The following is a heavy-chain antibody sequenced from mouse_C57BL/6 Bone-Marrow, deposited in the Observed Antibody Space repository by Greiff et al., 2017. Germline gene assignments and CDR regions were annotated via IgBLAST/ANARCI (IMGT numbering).Heavy chain of an antibody. CDR1: GYAFTNYW. Sequence: VQLQQSGAELVRPGTSVKVSCKASGYAFTNYWIEWVKQRPGQGLEWIGVINPGSGGTNYNEKFKGKVTLTADNASSTAYMQLSSLTSEDSAVYFCARLLDYWGQGTTLTVSS. CDR3: ARLLDY. J-gene: IGHJ2*01. CDR2: INPGSGGT. V-gene: IGHV1-54*01.